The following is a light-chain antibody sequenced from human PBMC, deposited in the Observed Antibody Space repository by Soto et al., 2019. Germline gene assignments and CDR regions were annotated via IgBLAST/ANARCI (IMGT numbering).Light chain of an antibody. V-gene: IGLV2-14*01. CDR3: SSYTSSRTLV. J-gene: IGLJ1*01. CDR1: SSDVGGYNY. Sequence: QSVLTQPASVSGSPGQSITISCTGTSSDVGGYNYVSWYQQHPGKAPKLMIYDVSNRPSGVSNRFSGSKSGNTASLTISGLQDEDEADYYCSSYTSSRTLVFGTGTKLTVL. CDR2: DVS.